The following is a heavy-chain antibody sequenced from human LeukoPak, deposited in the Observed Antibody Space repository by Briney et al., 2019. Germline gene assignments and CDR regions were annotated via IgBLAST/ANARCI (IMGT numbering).Heavy chain of an antibody. CDR3: ARDYGGSSWYSDY. V-gene: IGHV4-38-2*02. Sequence: SETLSLTCTVSGGSISSGYYWGWIRQPPGKGLEWIGSIYHSGSTYYNPSLKSRVTISVDTSKNQFSLKLSSVTAADTAVYYCARDYGGSSWYSDYWGQGTLVTVSS. D-gene: IGHD6-13*01. J-gene: IGHJ4*02. CDR1: GGSISSGYY. CDR2: IYHSGST.